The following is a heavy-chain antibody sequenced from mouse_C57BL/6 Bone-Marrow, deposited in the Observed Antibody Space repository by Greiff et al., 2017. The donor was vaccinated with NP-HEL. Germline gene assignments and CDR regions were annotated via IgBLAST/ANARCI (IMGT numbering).Heavy chain of an antibody. CDR3: AKDDYDSRFAY. J-gene: IGHJ3*01. Sequence: VKLMESGPGLVAPSQSLSITCTVSGFSLTSSGVAWVRQPPGKGLEWLGVIWGGGSTNYNSALMSRLSISKDNSKSQVFLKMNSLQTDDTAMYYCAKDDYDSRFAYWGQGTLVTVSA. D-gene: IGHD2-4*01. V-gene: IGHV2-9*01. CDR1: GFSLTSSG. CDR2: IWGGGST.